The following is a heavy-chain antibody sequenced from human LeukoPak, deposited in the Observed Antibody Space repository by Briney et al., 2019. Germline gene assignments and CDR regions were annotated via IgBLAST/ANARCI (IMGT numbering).Heavy chain of an antibody. CDR3: TTARGSGLQYFQH. Sequence: GGSLRLSCVDSGFTFTNAWMSWVRQAPGKGLEWIGRIKSKTDGETTNYAEPVRGRFTISRDDSKSAVYLQMNSLKTEDTAVYYCTTARGSGLQYFQHWGQGTLVTVSS. J-gene: IGHJ1*01. CDR2: IKSKTDGETT. V-gene: IGHV3-15*01. CDR1: GFTFTNAW. D-gene: IGHD1-26*01.